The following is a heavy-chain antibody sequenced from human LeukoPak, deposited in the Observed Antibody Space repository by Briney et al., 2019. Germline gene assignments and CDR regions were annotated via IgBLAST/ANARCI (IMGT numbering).Heavy chain of an antibody. D-gene: IGHD5-12*01. V-gene: IGHV3-48*03. J-gene: IGHJ4*02. Sequence: PGGSLRLSCAASGFTFTSHWMSWVRQAPGKGLEWLSYISRSGNSIFYADSVKGRFTISRDNAKNSLYLQMNSLRAEDTAVYYCARPYSAYAFDYWGQGTLVTVSS. CDR3: ARPYSAYAFDY. CDR2: ISRSGNSI. CDR1: GFTFTSHW.